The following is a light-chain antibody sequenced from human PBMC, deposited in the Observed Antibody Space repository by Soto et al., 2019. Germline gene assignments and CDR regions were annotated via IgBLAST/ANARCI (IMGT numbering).Light chain of an antibody. CDR2: ETS. CDR1: QSISIY. V-gene: IGKV1-39*01. J-gene: IGKJ5*01. Sequence: DLQMTQSPPSLSASVGDRVTITCRASQSISIYLNWYQQKLGKAPKLLIYETSSLQSGFPSRFSGSGSGTDFTLTISSLQPEDIAVYYCQQSYSTHFGQGTRVEIK. CDR3: QQSYSTH.